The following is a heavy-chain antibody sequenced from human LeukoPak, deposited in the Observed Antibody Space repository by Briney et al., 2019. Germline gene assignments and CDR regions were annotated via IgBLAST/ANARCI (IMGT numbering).Heavy chain of an antibody. Sequence: GGSLRLSCAASGFTFSSYGMHWVRQAPGKGLEWVAVISYDGSNKYYADSVKGRFTISRDNSKNTLYLQMNSLRAEDTAVYYCAKDQHGWIFGAGVDWGQGTLVTVSS. V-gene: IGHV3-30*18. CDR3: AKDQHGWIFGAGVD. CDR1: GFTFSSYG. CDR2: ISYDGSNK. J-gene: IGHJ4*02. D-gene: IGHD3-3*01.